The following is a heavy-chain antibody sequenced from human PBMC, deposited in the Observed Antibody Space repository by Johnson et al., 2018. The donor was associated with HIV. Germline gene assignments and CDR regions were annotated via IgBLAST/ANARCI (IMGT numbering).Heavy chain of an antibody. Sequence: VQLVESGGGLVKPGGSLRLSCAASGFTFSNAWMSWVRQAPGKGLEWVSGINWNGGSTGYADSVKGRFTISRDNSKNKLYLQMNSVRAEDTAVYYCAKDREVEYKLYGEGAFDIWGQGTMVTVSS. CDR3: AKDREVEYKLYGEGAFDI. D-gene: IGHD2-2*01. CDR1: GFTFSNAW. V-gene: IGHV3-20*04. J-gene: IGHJ3*02. CDR2: INWNGGST.